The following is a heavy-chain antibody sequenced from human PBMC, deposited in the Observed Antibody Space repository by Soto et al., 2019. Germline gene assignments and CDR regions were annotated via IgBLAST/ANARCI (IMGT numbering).Heavy chain of an antibody. CDR2: ISGTSVYI. V-gene: IGHV3-21*01. Sequence: PGGSLRLSCVASGFTFSNYNMNWVRQAPGKGLEWVSHISGTSVYIHYADSVKGRFTISRDNAKNPVYLQMDSLRVEDTAVYYCAREGALKPFSSWGPGALVTV. J-gene: IGHJ4*02. CDR3: AREGALKPFSS. CDR1: GFTFSNYN.